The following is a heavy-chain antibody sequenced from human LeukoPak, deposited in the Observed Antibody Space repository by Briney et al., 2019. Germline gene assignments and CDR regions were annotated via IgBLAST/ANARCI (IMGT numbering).Heavy chain of an antibody. J-gene: IGHJ3*02. D-gene: IGHD1-20*01. V-gene: IGHV4-59*12. CDR2: IYYSGST. CDR3: ARIGGNGITGTPDDAFDI. CDR1: GGSISSYY. Sequence: SETLSLTCTVSGGSISSYYWSWIRQPPGKGLEWIGYIYYSGSTNYNPSLKSRVTMSVDTSKNQFSLKLSSVTALDTAVYYCARIGGNGITGTPDDAFDIWGQGTMVTVSS.